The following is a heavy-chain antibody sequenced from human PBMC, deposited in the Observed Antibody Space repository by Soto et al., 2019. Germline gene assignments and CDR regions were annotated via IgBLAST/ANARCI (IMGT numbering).Heavy chain of an antibody. D-gene: IGHD4-17*01. J-gene: IGHJ4*02. CDR1: GLTFSSYW. Sequence: EVQLVESGGGLVQPGGSLRLSCAASGLTFSSYWMHWVRQAPGKGLVWVSRINSDGSSTSYADSVKGRFTISRDNAKNTLYLQMNSMRAEDTAGYYCALSHTVTTDYWGQGTLVTVSS. CDR2: INSDGSST. CDR3: ALSHTVTTDY. V-gene: IGHV3-74*01.